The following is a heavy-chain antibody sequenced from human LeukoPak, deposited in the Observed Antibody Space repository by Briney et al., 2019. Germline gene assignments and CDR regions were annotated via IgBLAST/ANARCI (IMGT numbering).Heavy chain of an antibody. D-gene: IGHD5-24*01. CDR3: ARIRLPHNHDNDFDV. V-gene: IGHV3-48*02. CDR2: IDFTSSII. Sequence: PGGSLRLSCAASGFTFSSYSMNWVRQAPGKGLEWVSYIDFTSSIIQYTDSVKGRFTISRDNAKNSLSLQMNSLRDEDTAVYYCARIRLPHNHDNDFDVWGRGTLVTVSS. J-gene: IGHJ2*01. CDR1: GFTFSSYS.